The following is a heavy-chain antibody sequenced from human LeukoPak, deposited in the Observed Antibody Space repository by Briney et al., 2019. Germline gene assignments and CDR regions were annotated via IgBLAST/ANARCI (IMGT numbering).Heavy chain of an antibody. D-gene: IGHD3-22*01. J-gene: IGHJ4*02. V-gene: IGHV1-2*02. CDR1: GYTFTGYY. CDR2: INPNSDGT. CDR3: ARVEDSSGYYWVYFDY. Sequence: ASVRVSCKASGYTFTGYYMHWVRQAPGQGLEGMGWINPNSDGTNYAQKFQGRVTMTRDTSISTAYMELSRLRSDDTAVYYCARVEDSSGYYWVYFDYWGQGTLVTVSS.